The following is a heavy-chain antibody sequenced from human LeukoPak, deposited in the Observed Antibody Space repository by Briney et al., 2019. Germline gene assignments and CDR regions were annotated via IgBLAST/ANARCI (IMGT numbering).Heavy chain of an antibody. CDR1: GFTFSSYS. J-gene: IGHJ4*02. V-gene: IGHV3-21*01. CDR2: ISSSSSYI. Sequence: NPGGSLRLSCAASGFTFSSYSMNWVRQAPGKGLEWVSSISSSSSYIYYADSVKGRFTISRDNAKNSLYLQMNSLRAEDTAVYYCARPKCSSTSCPHHFDYWGQGTLVTVSS. CDR3: ARPKCSSTSCPHHFDY. D-gene: IGHD2-2*01.